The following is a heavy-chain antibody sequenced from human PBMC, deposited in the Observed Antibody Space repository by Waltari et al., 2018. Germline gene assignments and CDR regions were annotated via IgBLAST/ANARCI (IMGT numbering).Heavy chain of an antibody. V-gene: IGHV1-69*12. J-gene: IGHJ4*02. Sequence: QVQLVQSGAEVKKPGSSVKVSCKASGGTFSSYAISWVRQAPGPGLGWMGGIIPIFGTANYAQKFQGRVTITADESTSTAYMELSSLRSEDTAVYYCARASTGDSSGYRFTWYYFDYWGQGTLVTVSS. CDR1: GGTFSSYA. CDR3: ARASTGDSSGYRFTWYYFDY. CDR2: IIPIFGTA. D-gene: IGHD3-22*01.